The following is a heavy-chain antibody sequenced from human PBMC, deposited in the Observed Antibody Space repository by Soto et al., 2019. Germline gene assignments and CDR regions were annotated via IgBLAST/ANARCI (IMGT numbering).Heavy chain of an antibody. Sequence: SETLSLTCTVSGGSISSSSYYWGWIRQPPGKGLEWIGSIYYSGSTYYNPSLKSRVTISVDTSKNQFSLKLSSVTAADTAVYYCAGSIVVVPDGSVDVWGKGTTVTVSS. CDR2: IYYSGST. D-gene: IGHD2-2*01. V-gene: IGHV4-39*07. J-gene: IGHJ6*04. CDR1: GGSISSSSYY. CDR3: AGSIVVVPDGSVDV.